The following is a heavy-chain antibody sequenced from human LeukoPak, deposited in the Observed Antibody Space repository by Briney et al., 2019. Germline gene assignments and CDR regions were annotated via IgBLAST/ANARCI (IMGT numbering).Heavy chain of an antibody. CDR3: ARGANYVILTGYLDY. D-gene: IGHD3-9*01. Sequence: GGSLRLSCAASGFTFSSYSMNWVRQAPGKGLEWVSSISSSSSYLYYADSVKGRFTISRDNAKNSLYLQMNSLRAEDTAVYYCARGANYVILTGYLDYWGQGTLVTVSS. V-gene: IGHV3-21*01. CDR2: ISSSSSYL. CDR1: GFTFSSYS. J-gene: IGHJ4*02.